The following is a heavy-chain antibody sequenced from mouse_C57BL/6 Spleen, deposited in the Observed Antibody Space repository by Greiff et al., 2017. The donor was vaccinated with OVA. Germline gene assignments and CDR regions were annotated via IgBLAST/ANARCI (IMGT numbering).Heavy chain of an antibody. J-gene: IGHJ2*01. CDR1: GYTFTDYE. D-gene: IGHD2-12*01. Sequence: QVQLQQSGAELVRPGASVTLSCKASGYTFTDYEMHWVKQTPVHGLEWIGAIDPETGGTAYNQKFKGKAILTADKSSSTAYMELRSLTSEDSAVYYCTRGPLSYYNLDYWGQGTTLTVSS. V-gene: IGHV1-15*01. CDR2: IDPETGGT. CDR3: TRGPLSYYNLDY.